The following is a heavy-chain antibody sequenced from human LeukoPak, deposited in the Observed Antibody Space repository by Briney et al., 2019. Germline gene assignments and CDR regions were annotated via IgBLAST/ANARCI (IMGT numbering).Heavy chain of an antibody. J-gene: IGHJ4*02. CDR1: GYTFTGYY. CDR3: ARGAYCSSTSCYAGSPFDY. CDR2: INPNSGGT. Sequence: GASVKVSCKASGYTFTGYYMHWVRQAPGQGLEWMGWINPNSGGTNYAQKFQGRVTMTRDTSISTAYMELSRLRSDDTAVYYCARGAYCSSTSCYAGSPFDYWGQGTLVTVSS. D-gene: IGHD2-2*01. V-gene: IGHV1-2*02.